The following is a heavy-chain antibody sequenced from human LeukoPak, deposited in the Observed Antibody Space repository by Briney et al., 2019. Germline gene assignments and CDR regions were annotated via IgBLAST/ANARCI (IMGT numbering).Heavy chain of an antibody. CDR2: ISYDGSNK. D-gene: IGHD2-15*01. CDR3: AKDSGGNADY. CDR1: GFTFSSYG. Sequence: GRSLRLSCAASGFTFSSYGMHWVRQAPGKGLEWVAVISYDGSNKYYADSVKGRFTISRDNSKNTLYLQMNSLRAEDTAVYYCAKDSGGNADYWGQGTLVTVSS. J-gene: IGHJ4*02. V-gene: IGHV3-30*18.